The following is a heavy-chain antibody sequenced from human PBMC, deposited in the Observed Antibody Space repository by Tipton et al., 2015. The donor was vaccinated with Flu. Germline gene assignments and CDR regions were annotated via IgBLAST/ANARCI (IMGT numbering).Heavy chain of an antibody. CDR3: TKDPPSCSGHSCNFRSIYWYFDL. J-gene: IGHJ2*01. V-gene: IGHV3-9*01. CDR1: GFIFDDYA. CDR2: ISWNGGSI. D-gene: IGHD2-15*01. Sequence: SLRLSCAASGFIFDDYAMHWVRQVPGKGLEWVAAISWNGGSIAYADSVKGRFTISRDNAKNSLYLQMNSLRADDTALYYCTKDPPSCSGHSCNFRSIYWYFDLWGRGTLVTVSS.